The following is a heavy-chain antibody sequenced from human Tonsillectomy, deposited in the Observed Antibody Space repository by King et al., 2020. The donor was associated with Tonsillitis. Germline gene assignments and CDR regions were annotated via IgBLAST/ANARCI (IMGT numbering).Heavy chain of an antibody. J-gene: IGHJ4*02. CDR2: ISYDGSNE. CDR3: VKDQYSGNHGTFDY. D-gene: IGHD4-23*01. V-gene: IGHV3-30*18. CDR1: GFTFSNYG. Sequence: VQLVESGGGVVQPGRSLRLSCAASGFTFSNYGMHWVRQAPGKGLEWVAFISYDGSNEYYTDSVQGRFTISRDNSQNTLYLQMHSLRPEDTAVFYCVKDQYSGNHGTFDYWGQGTLVTVSS.